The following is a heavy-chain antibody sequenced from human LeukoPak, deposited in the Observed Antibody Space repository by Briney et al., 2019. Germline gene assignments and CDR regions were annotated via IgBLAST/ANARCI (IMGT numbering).Heavy chain of an antibody. CDR2: INSDGSST. D-gene: IGHD2-2*01. V-gene: IGHV3-74*01. CDR1: GFTFSSYW. CDR3: AREDIVVVPAMGY. J-gene: IGHJ4*02. Sequence: GPLRLSCAASGFTFSSYWMHWVRQAPGKGLVWVSRINSDGSSTSYADSVKGRFTISRDNAKNTLYLQMNSLRAEDTAVYYCAREDIVVVPAMGYWGQGTLVTVSS.